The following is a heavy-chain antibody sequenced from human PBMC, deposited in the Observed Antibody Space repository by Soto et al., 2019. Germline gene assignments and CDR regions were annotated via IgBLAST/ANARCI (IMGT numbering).Heavy chain of an antibody. D-gene: IGHD3-3*01. CDR2: VYYSGST. Sequence: PSETLSLTCTVSGASIISTTSSYYWGWIRQPPGKGLEWIGSVYYSGSTYFNPSLKSRVTISVDTPQNQFSLKLSSVTAADTAVYYCARHFPLRVVRSTYFDAWGQGTLVTVSS. CDR1: GASIISTTSSYY. CDR3: ARHFPLRVVRSTYFDA. J-gene: IGHJ5*02. V-gene: IGHV4-39*01.